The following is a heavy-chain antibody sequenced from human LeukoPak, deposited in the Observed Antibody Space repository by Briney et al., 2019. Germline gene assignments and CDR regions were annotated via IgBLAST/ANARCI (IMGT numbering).Heavy chain of an antibody. V-gene: IGHV4-34*01. CDR3: ARRGRIVGAKDAFDI. Sequence: SETLSLTCAVYGGSFSGYYWSWIRQPPGKGLEWIGSIYYSGSTYYNPSLKSRVTISVDTSKNQFSLKLSSVTAADTAVYYCARRGRIVGAKDAFDIWGQGTMVTVSS. D-gene: IGHD1-26*01. CDR1: GGSFSGYY. J-gene: IGHJ3*02. CDR2: IYYSGST.